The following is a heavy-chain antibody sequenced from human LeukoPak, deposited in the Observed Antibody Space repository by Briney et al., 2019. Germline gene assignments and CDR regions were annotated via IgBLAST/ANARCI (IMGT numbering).Heavy chain of an antibody. CDR3: AKGKRGYSGLSFDY. CDR1: GFTVSSNY. V-gene: IGHV3-66*01. J-gene: IGHJ4*02. CDR2: IYSGGST. Sequence: GGSLRLSCAASGFTVSSNYMSWVRQAPGKGLEWVSVIYSGGSTYYADSVKGRFTISRDNSKNTLYLQMNSLRAEDTAVYYCAKGKRGYSGLSFDYWGQGTLVTVSS. D-gene: IGHD5-12*01.